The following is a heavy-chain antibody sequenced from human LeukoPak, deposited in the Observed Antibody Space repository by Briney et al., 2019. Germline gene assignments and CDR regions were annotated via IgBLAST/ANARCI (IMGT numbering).Heavy chain of an antibody. CDR1: GYSFTSYW. CDR3: ARAPDYGGNPYYFDY. CDR2: IYPGDSDT. V-gene: IGHV5-51*07. J-gene: IGHJ4*02. D-gene: IGHD4-23*01. Sequence: GESLKISCKGSGYSFTSYWIGWVHQMPGKGLEWMGIIYPGDSDTRYSPSFQGQVTISADKSISTAYLQWSSLKASDTAMYYCARAPDYGGNPYYFDYWGQGTLVTVSS.